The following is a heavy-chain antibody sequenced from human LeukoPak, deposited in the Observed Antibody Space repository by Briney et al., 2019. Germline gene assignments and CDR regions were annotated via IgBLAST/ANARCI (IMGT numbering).Heavy chain of an antibody. D-gene: IGHD3-10*01. J-gene: IGHJ4*02. Sequence: GGSLRLSCAASGFTFSSYAMSWVRQAPGKGLEWVSAISGSGGSTYYADSVKGRFTISRDNSKNTLYLQMNSLRAEDTAVYYCAKDLVPITMVRGVAGDYWGQGTLVTVSS. CDR2: ISGSGGST. CDR3: AKDLVPITMVRGVAGDY. CDR1: GFTFSSYA. V-gene: IGHV3-23*01.